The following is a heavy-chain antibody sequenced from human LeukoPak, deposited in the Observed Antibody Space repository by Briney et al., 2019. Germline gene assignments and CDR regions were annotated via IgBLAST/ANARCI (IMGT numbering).Heavy chain of an antibody. D-gene: IGHD3-16*01. CDR2: IIPIFGTA. Sequence: ASVKVSCKASGGTFSSYAISWVRQAPGQGLEWMGGIIPIFGTANYAQKFQGRVTITADESTSTAYMELSSLRSEDTAVYYCARGGGMRTLYYYYYMDVWGKGTTVTISS. CDR3: ARGGGMRTLYYYYYMDV. J-gene: IGHJ6*03. CDR1: GGTFSSYA. V-gene: IGHV1-69*13.